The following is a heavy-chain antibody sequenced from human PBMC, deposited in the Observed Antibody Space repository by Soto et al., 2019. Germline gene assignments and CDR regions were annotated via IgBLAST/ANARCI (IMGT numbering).Heavy chain of an antibody. CDR3: AGSGTYYYGSGSYYNFDY. D-gene: IGHD3-10*01. Sequence: SETLSLTCTVSGGSISSSSYYWGRIRQPPGKGLEWIGSIYYSGSTYYNPSLKSRVTISVDTSKNQFSLKLSSVTAAGTAVYYCAGSGTYYYGSGSYYNFDYWGQGTLVTVSS. CDR2: IYYSGST. CDR1: GGSISSSSYY. J-gene: IGHJ4*02. V-gene: IGHV4-39*07.